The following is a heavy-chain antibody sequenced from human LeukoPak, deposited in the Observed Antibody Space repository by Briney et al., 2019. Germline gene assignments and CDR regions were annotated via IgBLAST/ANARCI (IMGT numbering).Heavy chain of an antibody. Sequence: HPGGSLRLSCAASGFTFSSYGMHWVRQAPGKGLEWVAFIRYDGSKKYYADSVEGRFTISRDNSKNTLYLQMNSLRVEDTAVYYCAKDRGYYYGYFDLWGRGTLVTVSS. V-gene: IGHV3-30*02. J-gene: IGHJ2*01. CDR1: GFTFSSYG. D-gene: IGHD3-22*01. CDR2: IRYDGSKK. CDR3: AKDRGYYYGYFDL.